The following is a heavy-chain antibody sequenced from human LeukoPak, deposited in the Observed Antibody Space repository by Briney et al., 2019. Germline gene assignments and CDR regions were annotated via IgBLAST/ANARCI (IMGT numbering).Heavy chain of an antibody. CDR1: GGSFSGYY. D-gene: IGHD3-22*01. Sequence: ASETLSLTCAVYGGSFSGYYWSWIRQPPGKGLEWIGEINHSGGTNYNPSLKSRVTISVDTSKNQFSLKLSSVTAADTAVYYCARRPPRDRYYDSSGSLDYWGQGTLVTVSS. V-gene: IGHV4-34*01. CDR3: ARRPPRDRYYDSSGSLDY. CDR2: INHSGGT. J-gene: IGHJ4*02.